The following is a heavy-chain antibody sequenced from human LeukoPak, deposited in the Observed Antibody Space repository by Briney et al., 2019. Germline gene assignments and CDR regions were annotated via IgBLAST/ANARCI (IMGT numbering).Heavy chain of an antibody. V-gene: IGHV1-69*13. J-gene: IGHJ6*02. D-gene: IGHD2/OR15-2a*01. CDR3: ARILLGRGLIVRGSGYYYGMDV. Sequence: SVKVSCKVSGYTLTELSMHWVRQAPGQGLEWMGGIIPIFGTASYAQKFQGRVTITADESTSTAYMELSSLRSEDTAVYYCARILLGRGLIVRGSGYYYGMDVWGQGTTVTVSS. CDR2: IIPIFGTA. CDR1: GYTLTELS.